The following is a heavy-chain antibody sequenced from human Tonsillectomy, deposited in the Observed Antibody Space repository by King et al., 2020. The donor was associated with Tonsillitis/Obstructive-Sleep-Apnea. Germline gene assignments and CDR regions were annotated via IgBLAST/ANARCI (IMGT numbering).Heavy chain of an antibody. D-gene: IGHD2-15*01. V-gene: IGHV5-10-1*01. CDR3: ARVFLEDIVVVVADY. J-gene: IGHJ4*02. Sequence: VQLVESGAEVKKPGESLRISCKGSGYSFTSYWISWVRQMPGKGLEWMGRIDPSDSYTNYSPSFQGHVTISADKSISTAYLQWSSLKASDTAMYYCARVFLEDIVVVVADYWGQGTLVTVSS. CDR2: IDPSDSYT. CDR1: GYSFTSYW.